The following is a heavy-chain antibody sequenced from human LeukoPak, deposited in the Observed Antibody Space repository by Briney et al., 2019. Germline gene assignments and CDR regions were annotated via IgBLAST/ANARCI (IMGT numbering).Heavy chain of an antibody. Sequence: SETLSLTCTVSGGSISSYYWSWIRQPPGKGLEWIGDINYSGVTNYNPSLKSRVTISLDTSKNQFSLKVTSVTAADTAVYYCARGPFAPDVWGQGTTVTVSS. CDR2: INYSGVT. CDR3: ARGPFAPDV. CDR1: GGSISSYY. V-gene: IGHV4-34*01. J-gene: IGHJ6*02.